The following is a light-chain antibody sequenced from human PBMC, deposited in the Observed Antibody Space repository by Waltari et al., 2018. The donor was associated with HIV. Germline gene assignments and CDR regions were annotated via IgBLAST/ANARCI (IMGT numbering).Light chain of an antibody. Sequence: QSALTQPPSASGSPGQSVTISCTGTSSDVGGYNYVSWYQQHPGKAPKLMIYEVTKRPSGVPDRFSGPKSVNTASLTVSGLQAEDEADYYCSSYAGSNNFVFGTGTKVTVL. CDR3: SSYAGSNNFV. CDR2: EVT. V-gene: IGLV2-8*01. J-gene: IGLJ1*01. CDR1: SSDVGGYNY.